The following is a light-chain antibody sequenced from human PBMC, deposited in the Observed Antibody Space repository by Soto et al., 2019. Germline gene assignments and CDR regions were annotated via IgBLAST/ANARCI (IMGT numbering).Light chain of an antibody. V-gene: IGKV3-11*01. CDR3: QPYNNWPLT. Sequence: EIVLTQSPATLSLSPGERATLSCRASQNVSRFLAWYQRRPGQAPRLLIYDASKRASDIPARFSGSGSGTDFTLTINSLQSEDFAIYYCQPYNNWPLTFGGGTKV. CDR1: QNVSRF. CDR2: DAS. J-gene: IGKJ4*01.